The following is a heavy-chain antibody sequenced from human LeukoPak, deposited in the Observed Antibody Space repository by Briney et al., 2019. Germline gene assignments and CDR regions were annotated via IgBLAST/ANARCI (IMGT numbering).Heavy chain of an antibody. CDR3: ARAAPTMVRDPRTLFDY. V-gene: IGHV1-46*01. CDR1: GYTFTSYY. CDR2: INPSGGST. D-gene: IGHD3-10*01. J-gene: IGHJ4*02. Sequence: EASVKVSCKASGYTFTSYYMHWVRQAPGQGLEWMGIINPSGGSTSYAQKFLGRVTMTRDTSTSTVYMELSSLRSEDTAVYYCARAAPTMVRDPRTLFDYWGQGTLVTVSS.